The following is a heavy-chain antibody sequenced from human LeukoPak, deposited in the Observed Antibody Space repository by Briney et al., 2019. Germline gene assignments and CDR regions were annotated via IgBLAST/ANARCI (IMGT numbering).Heavy chain of an antibody. V-gene: IGHV3-21*01. CDR1: GFTFSSYS. CDR2: ISSSSSYI. Sequence: GESLRLSCAASGFTFSSYSMNWVRQAPGKGLEWVSSISSSSSYIYYADSVKGRFTISRDNAKNSLYLQMNSLRAEDTAVYYCARVASGSYNWFDPWGQGSLVTVSA. CDR3: ARVASGSYNWFDP. D-gene: IGHD3-10*01. J-gene: IGHJ5*02.